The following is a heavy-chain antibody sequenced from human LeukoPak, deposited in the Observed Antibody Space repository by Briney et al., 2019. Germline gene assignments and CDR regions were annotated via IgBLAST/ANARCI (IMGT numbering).Heavy chain of an antibody. Sequence: AGGSLRLSCAASGFTFSSYAMHWVRQAPGKGLEWVAVISYDGSNKYYADSVKGRFTISRDNSKNTVDLQMNSLRAEDTAVYYCATLQNYWGRGTLVTVSS. J-gene: IGHJ4*02. CDR1: GFTFSSYA. CDR3: ATLQNY. D-gene: IGHD4-11*01. CDR2: ISYDGSNK. V-gene: IGHV3-30-3*01.